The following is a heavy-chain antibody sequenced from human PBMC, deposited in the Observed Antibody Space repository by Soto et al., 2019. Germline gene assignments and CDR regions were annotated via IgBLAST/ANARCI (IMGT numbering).Heavy chain of an antibody. CDR2: IWYDGSNK. CDR3: ARVAYYDFWSGYRYYYYGMDV. J-gene: IGHJ6*02. V-gene: IGHV3-33*01. CDR1: AFMLSPYG. D-gene: IGHD3-3*01. Sequence: GGSLRPSYTASAFMLSPYGKLVFRQVHGKGLEWVAVIWYDGSNKYYADSVKGRFTISRDNSKNTLYLQMNSLRAEDTAVYYCARVAYYDFWSGYRYYYYGMDVWGQGT.